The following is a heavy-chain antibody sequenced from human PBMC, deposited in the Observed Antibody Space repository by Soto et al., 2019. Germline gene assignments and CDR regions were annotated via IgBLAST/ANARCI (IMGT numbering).Heavy chain of an antibody. CDR3: AHKGGRGAGMDV. Sequence: QITLKESGPTLVKPTQTLTLTCTLSGFSLSTSGVGVGWIRQPPGKALEWLALIYWDEDKRYSPSLKSRLTITKDTSTNEVVLTMTNMDPVDTGTYYCAHKGGRGAGMDVWGQGATLTVSS. J-gene: IGHJ6*02. D-gene: IGHD2-15*01. CDR1: GFSLSTSGVG. V-gene: IGHV2-5*02. CDR2: IYWDEDK.